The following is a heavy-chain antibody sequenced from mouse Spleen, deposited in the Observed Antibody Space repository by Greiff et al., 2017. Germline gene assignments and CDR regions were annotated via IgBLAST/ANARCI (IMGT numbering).Heavy chain of an antibody. Sequence: VKLVESGPGLVAPSQSLSITCTISGFSLTSYGVHWVRQPPGKGLEWLVVIWSDGSTTYNSALKSRLSISKDNSKSQVFLKMNSLQTDDTAMYYCARHEDYGNYFDYWGQGTTLTVSS. CDR2: IWSDGST. CDR1: GFSLTSYG. CDR3: ARHEDYGNYFDY. D-gene: IGHD2-1*01. J-gene: IGHJ2*01. V-gene: IGHV2-6-1*01.